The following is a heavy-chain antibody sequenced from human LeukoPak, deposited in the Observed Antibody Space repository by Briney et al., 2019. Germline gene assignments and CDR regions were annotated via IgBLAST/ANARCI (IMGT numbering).Heavy chain of an antibody. CDR2: INHSGST. J-gene: IGHJ3*02. D-gene: IGHD3-22*01. Sequence: SETLSLTCAVYGGSFSGYYWSWIRQPPGKGLEWIGEINHSGSTNYNPSLKSRVTISVDTSKNQFSLKLSSVTAADTCVYYWGRGLNRSGYYAFDIWGQGTMVTVSS. V-gene: IGHV4-34*01. CDR1: GGSFSGYY. CDR3: GRGLNRSGYYAFDI.